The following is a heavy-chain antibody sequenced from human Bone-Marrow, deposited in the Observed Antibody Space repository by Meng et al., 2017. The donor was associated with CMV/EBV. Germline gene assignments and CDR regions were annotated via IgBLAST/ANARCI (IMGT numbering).Heavy chain of an antibody. CDR1: DGSFNAYY. CDR2: INHSGST. Sequence: GSLRLSCTVYDGSFNAYYYNWFRQAPGKGLEWIGEINHSGSTNYNPSLKSRVTISVDTSKNQFSLKLSSVTAADTAVYYCARGLRNQLLSGAFDIWGQGTMVTVSS. V-gene: IGHV4-34*01. CDR3: ARGLRNQLLSGAFDI. D-gene: IGHD2-2*01. J-gene: IGHJ3*02.